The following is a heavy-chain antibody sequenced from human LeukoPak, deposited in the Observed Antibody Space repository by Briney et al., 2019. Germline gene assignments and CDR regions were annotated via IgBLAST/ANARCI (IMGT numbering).Heavy chain of an antibody. CDR1: GLTFRNYA. Sequence: GGSLRLSCAASGLTFRNYAMTWVRQAPGKGLEWVSTISGDGTDKYFADSVKGRFTISRDNSKSTVSLQMNGLRAEDTAVYYCAKAQRITIFGVAIFTGGPHFDYWGQGTLVTVSS. CDR3: AKAQRITIFGVAIFTGGPHFDY. V-gene: IGHV3-23*01. D-gene: IGHD3-3*01. J-gene: IGHJ4*02. CDR2: ISGDGTDK.